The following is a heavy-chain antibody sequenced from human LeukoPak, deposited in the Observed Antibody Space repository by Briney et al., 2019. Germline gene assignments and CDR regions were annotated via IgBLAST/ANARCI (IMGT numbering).Heavy chain of an antibody. CDR2: IYTSGST. Sequence: SETLSLTCTVSGGSISSGSYYWSWIRQPAGKGLEWIGRIYTSGSTNYNPSLKSRVTISVDTSKNQFSLKLSSVTAADTAVYYCAIQLPPLNIDYWGQGTLVTVSS. J-gene: IGHJ4*02. CDR3: AIQLPPLNIDY. D-gene: IGHD2-2*01. V-gene: IGHV4-61*02. CDR1: GGSISSGSYY.